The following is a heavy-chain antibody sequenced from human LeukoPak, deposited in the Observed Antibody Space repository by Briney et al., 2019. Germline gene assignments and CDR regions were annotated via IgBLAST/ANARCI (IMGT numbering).Heavy chain of an antibody. J-gene: IGHJ4*02. CDR1: GSTFSSYA. Sequence: GGSLRLSCAASGSTFSSYAMHWVRQAPGKGLEWVAVISYDGSNKYYADSVKGRFTISRDNSKNTLYLQMNSLRAEDTAVYYCAREGLYSYGPFDYWGQGTLVTVSS. CDR3: AREGLYSYGPFDY. CDR2: ISYDGSNK. V-gene: IGHV3-30*04. D-gene: IGHD5-18*01.